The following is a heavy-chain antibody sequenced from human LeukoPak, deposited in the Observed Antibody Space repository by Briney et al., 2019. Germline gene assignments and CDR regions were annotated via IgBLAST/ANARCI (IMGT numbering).Heavy chain of an antibody. CDR3: ASTGSYYNSVDY. Sequence: PSETLSLTCAVSGGSISSGGYSWSWIRQPPGKGLEWIGYIYHSGSTYYNPSLKSRVTISVDRFKNQFSLKLSSVTAADTAVYYCASTGSYYNSVDYWGQGTLVTVSS. D-gene: IGHD3-10*01. V-gene: IGHV4-30-2*01. CDR1: GGSISSGGYS. CDR2: IYHSGST. J-gene: IGHJ4*02.